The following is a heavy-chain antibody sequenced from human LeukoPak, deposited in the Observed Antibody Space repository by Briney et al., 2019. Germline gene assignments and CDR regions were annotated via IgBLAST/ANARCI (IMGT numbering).Heavy chain of an antibody. J-gene: IGHJ3*02. D-gene: IGHD2-21*01. CDR1: GGSISSYY. V-gene: IGHV4-59*01. CDR2: IYYSGST. Sequence: SETLSLTCTVSGGSISSYYWSRIRQPPGKGLEWIGYIYYSGSTNYNPSLKSRVTISVDTSKNQFSLKLSSVTAADTAVYYCARDSGSVGMGAFDIWGQGTMVTVSS. CDR3: ARDSGSVGMGAFDI.